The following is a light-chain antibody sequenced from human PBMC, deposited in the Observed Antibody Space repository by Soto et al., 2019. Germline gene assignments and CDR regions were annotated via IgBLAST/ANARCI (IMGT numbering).Light chain of an antibody. CDR1: QSVSSSF. CDR3: QQYGSSPYT. Sequence: ENVLTQSPGTLYLSPGERATLSCRASQSVSSSFLAWLQQKPGQAPRLIIYGASSRGSGFPDRFSGSGAGTDFTITISRLEPEDFAVYYCQQYGSSPYTFGQGTKLEIK. J-gene: IGKJ2*01. CDR2: GAS. V-gene: IGKV3-20*01.